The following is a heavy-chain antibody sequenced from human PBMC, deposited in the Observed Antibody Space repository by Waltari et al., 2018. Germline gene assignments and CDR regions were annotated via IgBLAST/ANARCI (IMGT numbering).Heavy chain of an antibody. CDR2: TDNRGTT. Sequence: QVRLQESGPGLVKPSETLSLTCTVAGSTFSNNYWSWIRQSPGKGLEWIGFTDNRGTTKFNPSSKSRVTISLDTSNNQFSLELRSVTAADTAVYFCARSYFYDNSGYYDYWGQGTLVTVSS. J-gene: IGHJ4*02. D-gene: IGHD3-22*01. V-gene: IGHV4-59*08. CDR1: GSTFSNNY. CDR3: ARSYFYDNSGYYDY.